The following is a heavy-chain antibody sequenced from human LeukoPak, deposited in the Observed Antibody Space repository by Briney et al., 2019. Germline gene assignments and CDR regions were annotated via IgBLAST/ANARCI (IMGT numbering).Heavy chain of an antibody. V-gene: IGHV3-7*01. CDR2: IKGDESAR. CDR3: ARDVVGSLDY. Sequence: GGSLRLSCAASGFTFSTYWMAWVREAPGKGLEWVANIKGDESARHQADSVKGRFTISRDNTQNLVYLQMRSLRGEDTAVYYCARDVVGSLDYWGQGTLVTVSS. J-gene: IGHJ4*02. CDR1: GFTFSTYW. D-gene: IGHD1-26*01.